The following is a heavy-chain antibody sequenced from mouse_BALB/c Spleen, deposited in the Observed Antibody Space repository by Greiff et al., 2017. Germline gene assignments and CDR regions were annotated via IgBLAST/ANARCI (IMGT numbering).Heavy chain of an antibody. D-gene: IGHD2-4*01. V-gene: IGHV1-87*01. CDR2: IYPGDGDT. CDR1: GYTFTSYW. J-gene: IGHJ4*01. Sequence: VQLQQSGAELARPAASVKLSCKASGYTFTSYWMQWVKQRPGQGLEWIGAIYPGDGDTRYTQKFKGKATLTADKSSSTAYMQLSSLASEDSAVYYCAREPLIKGAMDYWGQGTSVTVSS. CDR3: AREPLIKGAMDY.